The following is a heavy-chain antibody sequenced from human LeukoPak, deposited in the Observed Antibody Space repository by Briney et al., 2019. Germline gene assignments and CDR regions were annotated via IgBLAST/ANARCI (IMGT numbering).Heavy chain of an antibody. J-gene: IGHJ4*02. CDR1: GGSISSYY. CDR2: IYTSGST. V-gene: IGHV4-4*07. CDR3: ARENSGSYRGFDY. D-gene: IGHD1-26*01. Sequence: SETLSLTCTVSGGSISSYYWSWIRQPAGKGLEWIGRIYTSGSTNYNASLKSRVGMSVDTSKNQFSLKLSSVTAADTAVFYCARENSGSYRGFDYWGQGTLVTVSS.